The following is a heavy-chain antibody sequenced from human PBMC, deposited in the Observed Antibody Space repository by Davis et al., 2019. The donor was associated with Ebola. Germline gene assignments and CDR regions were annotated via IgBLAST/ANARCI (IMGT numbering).Heavy chain of an antibody. J-gene: IGHJ4*02. V-gene: IGHV4-61*01. CDR3: AREGGGGLDY. D-gene: IGHD3-16*01. CDR1: GGSISSSSYY. Sequence: SETLSLTCTVSGGSISSSSYYWSWIRQPPGKGLEWIGYIYYSGSTNYNPSLKSRVTISVDTSKNQFSLKLSSVTAADTAVYYCAREGGGGLDYWGQGTLVTVSS. CDR2: IYYSGST.